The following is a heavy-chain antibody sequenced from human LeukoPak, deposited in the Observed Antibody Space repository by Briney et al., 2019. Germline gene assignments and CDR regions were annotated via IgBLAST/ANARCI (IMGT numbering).Heavy chain of an antibody. CDR2: IYSGGST. CDR1: GFTLSDYS. V-gene: IGHV3-66*01. Sequence: PGGSLRLSCAASGFTLSDYSMNWVRQAPGKGLEWVSDIYSGGSTYYADSVKGTFTMSRDNSKNTLYLQMNSLRAEDTAVYYCARSPSSSGYLNYFDYWGQGTLVTVSS. D-gene: IGHD3-22*01. J-gene: IGHJ4*02. CDR3: ARSPSSSGYLNYFDY.